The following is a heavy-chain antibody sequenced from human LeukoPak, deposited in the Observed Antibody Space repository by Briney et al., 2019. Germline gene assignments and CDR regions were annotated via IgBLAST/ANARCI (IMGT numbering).Heavy chain of an antibody. J-gene: IGHJ4*02. CDR2: INHSGST. V-gene: IGHV4-34*01. Sequence: SETLSLTCAVYGGSFSGYYWSWIRQPPGKGLEWIGEINHSGSTNYNPSLKSRVTISVDTSKNQFSLKLSSVTAAETAVYYCARYLATTGRHGPFFDYSGQGTLVTVSS. D-gene: IGHD1-1*01. CDR1: GGSFSGYY. CDR3: ARYLATTGRHGPFFDY.